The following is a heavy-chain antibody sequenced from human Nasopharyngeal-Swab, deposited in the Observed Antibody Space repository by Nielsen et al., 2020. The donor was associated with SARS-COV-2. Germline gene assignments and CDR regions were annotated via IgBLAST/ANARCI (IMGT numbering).Heavy chain of an antibody. CDR3: ARILRGYDRYYFDY. V-gene: IGHV1-2*06. J-gene: IGHJ4*02. CDR2: INPNSGGT. D-gene: IGHD5-12*01. Sequence: WVRQAPGQGLEWMGRINPNSGGTNYAQKFQGRVTMTRDTSISTAYMELSRLRSDDTAVYYCARILRGYDRYYFDYWGQGTLVTVSS.